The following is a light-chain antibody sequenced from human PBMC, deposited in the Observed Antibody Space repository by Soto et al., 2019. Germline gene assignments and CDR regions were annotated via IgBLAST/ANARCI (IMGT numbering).Light chain of an antibody. Sequence: EIVMTQSPATLSVSPGERATLSCRASQSVSSNLAWYQQKPGQAPRLLIYGASTRVTGIPARFSGGWSGTEFTLTISSLQSEDFAVYYCQQYNNWPGTFGQGTKVEIK. V-gene: IGKV3-15*01. J-gene: IGKJ1*01. CDR2: GAS. CDR1: QSVSSN. CDR3: QQYNNWPGT.